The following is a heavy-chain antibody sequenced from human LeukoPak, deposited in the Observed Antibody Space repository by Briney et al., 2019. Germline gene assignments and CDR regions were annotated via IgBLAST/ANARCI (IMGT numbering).Heavy chain of an antibody. D-gene: IGHD3-10*01. CDR3: AAFGSGNFYPSFYFDP. CDR1: GGTFSSYA. J-gene: IGHJ5*02. Sequence: ASVKVSCKASGGTFSSYAISWVRQAPGQGLEWMGGIVPTHHSTNYAQKFQGRVTITTDASTSTGYMELSSLTSEDTAIYYCAAFGSGNFYPSFYFDPWGPGTLVTVSS. V-gene: IGHV1-69*05. CDR2: IVPTHHST.